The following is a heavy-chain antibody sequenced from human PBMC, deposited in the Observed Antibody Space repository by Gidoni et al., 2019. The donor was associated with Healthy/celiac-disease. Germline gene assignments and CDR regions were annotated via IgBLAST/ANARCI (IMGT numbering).Heavy chain of an antibody. D-gene: IGHD3-22*01. J-gene: IGHJ4*02. CDR2: IRSKAYGGTT. V-gene: IGHV3-49*04. Sequence: EVQLVESGGGLVQPGRSLRLSCTASGFTFGDYAMSWVRQAPGKGLEWVGFIRSKAYGGTTEYAASVKGRFTISRDDSKSIAYLQMNSLKTEDTAVYYCTRVQAPLGYYDSSGWSPPGGYWGQGTLVTVSS. CDR3: TRVQAPLGYYDSSGWSPPGGY. CDR1: GFTFGDYA.